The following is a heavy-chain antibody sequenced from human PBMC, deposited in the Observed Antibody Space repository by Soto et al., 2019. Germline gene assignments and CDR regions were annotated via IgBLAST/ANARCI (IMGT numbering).Heavy chain of an antibody. D-gene: IGHD3-10*01. V-gene: IGHV3-33*08. CDR1: GFTFSTYD. Sequence: GGSLRLSCAVSGFTFSTYDMSWVRQAPGKGLEWVAVIWYDGSNKYYADSVKGRFTISRDNSKNTLYLQMNSLRAEDTAVYYCARDPIYYYCSGSFNGWYQPWGQGTLVTVSA. J-gene: IGHJ5*02. CDR3: ARDPIYYYCSGSFNGWYQP. CDR2: IWYDGSNK.